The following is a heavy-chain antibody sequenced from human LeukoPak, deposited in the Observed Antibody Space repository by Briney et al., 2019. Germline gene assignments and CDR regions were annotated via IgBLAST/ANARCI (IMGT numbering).Heavy chain of an antibody. CDR2: IIPILGIA. V-gene: IGHV1-69*04. CDR3: ARVSYYDSSGYYAAPPGYYYYGMDV. CDR1: GGTFSSYA. J-gene: IGHJ6*02. D-gene: IGHD3-22*01. Sequence: ASVKVSCKASGGTFSSYAISWVRQAPGQGLEWMGRIIPILGIANYAQKFQGRVTITADKSTSTAYMELSSLRSEDTAVYYCARVSYYDSSGYYAAPPGYYYYGMDVWGQGTTVTVSS.